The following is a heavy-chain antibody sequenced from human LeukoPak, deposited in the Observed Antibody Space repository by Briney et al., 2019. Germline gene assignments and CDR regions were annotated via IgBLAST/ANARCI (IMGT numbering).Heavy chain of an antibody. Sequence: GGSLRLSCAASGFTFSSYDMNWVRQAPWKGLEWVSDVSGSGVSTYYAASVKGRFTVSRDNSRDTLYLQMNSLRVEDTAIYYCAKSSLGSGWYRRGFDYWGQGILVTVSS. D-gene: IGHD6-13*01. J-gene: IGHJ4*02. CDR2: VSGSGVST. CDR3: AKSSLGSGWYRRGFDY. CDR1: GFTFSSYD. V-gene: IGHV3-23*01.